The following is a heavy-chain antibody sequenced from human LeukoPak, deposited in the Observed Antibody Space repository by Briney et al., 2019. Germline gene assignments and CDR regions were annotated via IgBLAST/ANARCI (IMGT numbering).Heavy chain of an antibody. CDR2: ISNDGSKK. V-gene: IGHV3-30*18. J-gene: IGHJ4*02. Sequence: QPGGSLRLSCAASGFTFSSYRMHWVRQAPGKGLDWVAVISNDGSKKYYADSVRGRFTISRDNSKNTLSLQVSSLRTEDTAVYYCAKDRYSYAFEYSDSWGQGTLVTASS. D-gene: IGHD5-18*01. CDR1: GFTFSSYR. CDR3: AKDRYSYAFEYSDS.